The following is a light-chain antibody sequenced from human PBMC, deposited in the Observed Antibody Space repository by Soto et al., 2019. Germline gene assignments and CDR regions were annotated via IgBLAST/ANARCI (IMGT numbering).Light chain of an antibody. J-gene: IGKJ1*01. V-gene: IGKV3-20*01. CDR3: QQYGSSPTWT. CDR2: DAS. CDR1: QGIGTA. Sequence: EIVLTQSPATLSLSPGEGATLSCRASQGIGTALALYQQKPGQTPRLLIYDASTRAPGVPPRFSGSGSGTDFTLTISRLEPEDFAAYYCQQYGSSPTWTFGQGTKVDIK.